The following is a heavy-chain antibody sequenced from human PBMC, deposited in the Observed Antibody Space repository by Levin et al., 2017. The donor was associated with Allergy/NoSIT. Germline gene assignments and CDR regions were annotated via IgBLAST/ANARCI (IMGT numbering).Heavy chain of an antibody. CDR2: IVVGSGNT. CDR3: AAPVAIFTPYYYYGMDV. CDR1: GFTFTSSA. J-gene: IGHJ6*02. D-gene: IGHD3-9*01. Sequence: SVKVSCKASGFTFTSSAVQWVRQARGQRLEWIGWIVVGSGNTNYAQKFQERVTITRDMSTSTAYMELSSLRSEDTAVYYCAAPVAIFTPYYYYGMDVWGQGTTVTVSS. V-gene: IGHV1-58*01.